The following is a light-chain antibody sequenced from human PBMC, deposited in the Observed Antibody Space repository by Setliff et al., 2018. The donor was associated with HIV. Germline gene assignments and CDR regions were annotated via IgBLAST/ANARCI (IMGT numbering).Light chain of an antibody. J-gene: IGLJ1*01. CDR2: DVT. Sequence: QSALTQPRSVSGSPGQSVTFSCTGSSSDVGTYNYVSWYQQHPGKARKLMIYDVTRRPSGVHDRFSGSKSGNTASLTISGLQAEDEADYYRCSYAGSYTYIFGTGTKVTVL. V-gene: IGLV2-11*01. CDR3: CSYAGSYTYI. CDR1: SSDVGTYNY.